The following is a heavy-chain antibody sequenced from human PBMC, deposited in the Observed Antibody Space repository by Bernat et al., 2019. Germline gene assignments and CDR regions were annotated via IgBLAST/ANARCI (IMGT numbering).Heavy chain of an antibody. J-gene: IGHJ2*01. CDR2: ISSTSGRT. V-gene: IGHV3-23*01. CDR3: AKDGLRVSAYWYLDL. CDR1: GFTFSFFA. D-gene: IGHD4/OR15-4a*01. Sequence: EVQLLESGGGLVQPGGSLRLSCSAAGFTFSFFAMGWVRQAPGKGLAWVSAISSTSGRTDYADSMTGPFTVSRANSTNTLYLQMIRLRAEDSEIYYCAKDGLRVSAYWYLDLWGRGALVTVSS.